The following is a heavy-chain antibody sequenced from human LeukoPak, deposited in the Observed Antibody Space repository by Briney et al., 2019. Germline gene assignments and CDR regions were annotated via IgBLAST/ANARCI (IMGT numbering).Heavy chain of an antibody. Sequence: GGSLRLSCAASGFTFSSYGMHWVRQAPGKGLEWVAVIWYDGSNKYYADSVKGRFTISRDNAKNTLYLQMNSLRAEDTAVYYCARISYDSSGYYDYWGQGTLVTVSS. CDR1: GFTFSSYG. CDR2: IWYDGSNK. V-gene: IGHV3-33*01. D-gene: IGHD3-22*01. J-gene: IGHJ4*02. CDR3: ARISYDSSGYYDY.